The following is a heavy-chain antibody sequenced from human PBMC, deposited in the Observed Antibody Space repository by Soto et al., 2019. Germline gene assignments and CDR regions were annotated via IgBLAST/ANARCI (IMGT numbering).Heavy chain of an antibody. CDR2: IWYDGSNK. V-gene: IGHV3-33*01. Sequence: GGSLRLSCAASGFTLSSYGMHWVRQAPGKGLEWVAVIWYDGSNKYYADSVKGRFTISRDNSKNTLYLQMNSLRAEDTAVYYCARDGGLQGLYFDYWGQGTLVTVSS. CDR3: ARDGGLQGLYFDY. D-gene: IGHD4-4*01. J-gene: IGHJ4*02. CDR1: GFTLSSYG.